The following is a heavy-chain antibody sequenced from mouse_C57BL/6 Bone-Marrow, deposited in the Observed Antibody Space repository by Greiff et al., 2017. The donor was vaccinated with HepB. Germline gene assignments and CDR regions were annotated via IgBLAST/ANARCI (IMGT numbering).Heavy chain of an antibody. J-gene: IGHJ3*01. V-gene: IGHV1-26*01. Sequence: VQLQQSGPELVKPGASVKISCKASGYTFTDYYMNWVKQSHGKSLEWIGDINPNNGGTSYNQKFKGKATLTVDKSSSTAYMELRSLTSEDSAVYYCARVRGRQAWFAYWGQGTLVTVSA. CDR1: GYTFTDYY. CDR3: ARVRGRQAWFAY. CDR2: INPNNGGT. D-gene: IGHD2-12*01.